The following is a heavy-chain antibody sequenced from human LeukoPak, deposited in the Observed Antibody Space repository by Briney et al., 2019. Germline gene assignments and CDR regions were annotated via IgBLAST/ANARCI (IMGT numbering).Heavy chain of an antibody. CDR2: ISWNSGSI. Sequence: GRSLRISCAAPGFTIDDYAMHLVRQAPGKGLEWVSGISWNSGSIGYADSVKGRFTISRGNAKNSLYLQMNSLRAEDTALYYCAKDSSSWYRSMDVWGQGTTVTVSS. CDR3: AKDSSSWYRSMDV. CDR1: GFTIDDYA. D-gene: IGHD6-13*01. J-gene: IGHJ6*02. V-gene: IGHV3-9*01.